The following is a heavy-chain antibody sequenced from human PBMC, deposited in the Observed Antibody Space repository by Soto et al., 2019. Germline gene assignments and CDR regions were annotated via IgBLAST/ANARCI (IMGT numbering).Heavy chain of an antibody. CDR2: ISGSGGIT. CDR3: AKDLRVLSWFDP. Sequence: EVQLLESGGGLVQPGGSLRLSCAASGFSFSNYVMSRVRQVPGKGLQWVSGISGSGGITYYAESVKGRFTISRDNSKSTLYLHMSSLRAEDTAVYYCAKDLRVLSWFDPWGQGTLVTVSS. J-gene: IGHJ5*02. D-gene: IGHD3-16*01. V-gene: IGHV3-23*01. CDR1: GFSFSNYV.